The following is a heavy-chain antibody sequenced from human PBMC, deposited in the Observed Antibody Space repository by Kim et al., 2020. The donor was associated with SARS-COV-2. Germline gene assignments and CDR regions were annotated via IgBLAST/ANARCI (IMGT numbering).Heavy chain of an antibody. D-gene: IGHD1-26*01. CDR1: GYTFTGYY. V-gene: IGHV1-2*06. CDR3: ARRVGATGSIDY. Sequence: ASVKVSCKASGYTFTGYYMHWVRQAPGQGLEWMGRINPNSGGTNYAQKFQGRVTMTRDTSISTAYMELSRLRSDDTAVYYCARRVGATGSIDYWGQGTLVTVSS. CDR2: INPNSGGT. J-gene: IGHJ4*02.